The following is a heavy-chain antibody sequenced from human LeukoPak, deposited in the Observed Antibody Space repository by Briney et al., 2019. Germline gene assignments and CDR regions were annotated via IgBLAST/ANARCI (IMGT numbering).Heavy chain of an antibody. CDR3: AREVGSSSGGITNDY. CDR1: GGSISSGDYY. Sequence: SQTLSLTCTVSGGSISSGDYYWSWIRQPPGKGLEWIGYIYYSGSTYYNPSLKSRVTISVDTPKNQFSLKLSSVTAADTAVYYCAREVGSSSGGITNDYWGQGTLVTVSS. V-gene: IGHV4-30-4*08. CDR2: IYYSGST. D-gene: IGHD6-6*01. J-gene: IGHJ4*02.